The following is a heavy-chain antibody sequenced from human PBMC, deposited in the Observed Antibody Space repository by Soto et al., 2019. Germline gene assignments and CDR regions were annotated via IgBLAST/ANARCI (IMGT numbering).Heavy chain of an antibody. CDR1: GFTFSSYA. D-gene: IGHD3-9*01. CDR2: ISGSGGST. Sequence: GGSLRLSCAASGFTFSSYAMSWVRQAPGKGLEWVSAISGSGGSTYYADSVKGRFTISRDNSKNTLYLQMNSLRAEDTAVYYCAKVKSELRYFDWLSSGYYGMDVWGQGTTVTVSS. CDR3: AKVKSELRYFDWLSSGYYGMDV. J-gene: IGHJ6*02. V-gene: IGHV3-23*01.